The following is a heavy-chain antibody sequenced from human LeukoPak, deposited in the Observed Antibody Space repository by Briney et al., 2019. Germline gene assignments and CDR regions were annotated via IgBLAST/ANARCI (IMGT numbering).Heavy chain of an antibody. CDR3: ASVKHYDRDSVGYYFDS. CDR2: INHSGST. V-gene: IGHV4-34*01. D-gene: IGHD3-9*01. Sequence: SETLSLTCAVFGGSFSGYYWSWIRQPPGKGLEWIGAINHSGSTTYNPSIKSRVTISVDPSQYQFSLKMSSVTAADTAVYSCASVKHYDRDSVGYYFDSCGQGNLVTVSS. CDR1: GGSFSGYY. J-gene: IGHJ4*02.